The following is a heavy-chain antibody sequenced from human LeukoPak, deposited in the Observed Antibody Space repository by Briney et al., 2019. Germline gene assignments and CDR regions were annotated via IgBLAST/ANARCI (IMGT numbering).Heavy chain of an antibody. V-gene: IGHV1-46*01. CDR3: ARDEAGGDGYNFW. Sequence: ASVKVSCKASGYTFTSYYMHWVRQAPGQGLEWMGIINPSGGSTSYAQKFQGRVTMTRDMSTSTVYMELSSLRSDDTAVYYCARDEAGGDGYNFWWGQGTLVTVSS. D-gene: IGHD5-24*01. CDR1: GYTFTSYY. CDR2: INPSGGST. J-gene: IGHJ4*02.